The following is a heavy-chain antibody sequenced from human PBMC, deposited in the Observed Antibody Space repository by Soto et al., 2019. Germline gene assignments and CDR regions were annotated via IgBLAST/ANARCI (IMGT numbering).Heavy chain of an antibody. J-gene: IGHJ4*02. CDR3: ARGQQLSDY. V-gene: IGHV3-33*01. CDR1: GFTFSSYG. CDR2: IWYDGSNK. Sequence: QVQLVESGGGVVQPGRSLRLSCAASGFTFSSYGMHWVRQAPGKGLAWVAVIWYDGSNKYYGDSVKGRFTISRDNSKNTLYLQMNGLRAEDTAVYYCARGQQLSDYWGQGTLVTVSS. D-gene: IGHD6-13*01.